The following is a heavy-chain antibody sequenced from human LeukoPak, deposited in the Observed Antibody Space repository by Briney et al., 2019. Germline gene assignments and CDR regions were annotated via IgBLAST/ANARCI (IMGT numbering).Heavy chain of an antibody. V-gene: IGHV4-59*01. CDR3: ARGYSSSWYVDY. CDR2: IYCSGST. J-gene: IGHJ4*02. Sequence: SETLSLTCTVSGGSISSYYWSWIRQPPGKGLEWIGYIYCSGSTNYNPSLKSRVTISVDTSKNQFSLKLSSVTAADTAVYYCARGYSSSWYVDYWGQGTLVTVSS. CDR1: GGSISSYY. D-gene: IGHD6-13*01.